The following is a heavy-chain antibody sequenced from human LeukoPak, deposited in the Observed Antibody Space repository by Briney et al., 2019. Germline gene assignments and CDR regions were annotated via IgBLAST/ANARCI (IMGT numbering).Heavy chain of an antibody. J-gene: IGHJ4*02. CDR3: AGTMVRGVRSDY. CDR2: IHYSEST. D-gene: IGHD3-10*01. Sequence: SETLSLTCTVSGGPISSGDYYWSWIRQHPGKGLEWIGYIHYSESTYYNPSLKSRVTISVDTSKNQFSLKLSSVTAAGTAVYYCAGTMVRGVRSDYWGRGTLVTVSS. V-gene: IGHV4-30-4*08. CDR1: GGPISSGDYY.